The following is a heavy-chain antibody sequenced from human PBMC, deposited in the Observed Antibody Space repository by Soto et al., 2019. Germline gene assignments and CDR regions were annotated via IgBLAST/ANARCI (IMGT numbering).Heavy chain of an antibody. CDR1: GDSFTSFC. D-gene: IGHD3-16*01. J-gene: IGHJ6*02. CDR2: IYPGDSDT. CDR3: ASQGSNGAYVYFPREV. Sequence: PGESLKISCTGVGDSFTSFCIGWLRQMPVKGLEWMGIIYPGDSDTRYSPSFQGQVTISADKSIRTVYLQWSSLKASESATYYCASQGSNGAYVYFPREVWGQVNKVTVS. V-gene: IGHV5-51*01.